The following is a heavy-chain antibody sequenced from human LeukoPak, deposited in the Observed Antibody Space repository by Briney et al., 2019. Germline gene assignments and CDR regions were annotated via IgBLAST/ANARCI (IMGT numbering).Heavy chain of an antibody. Sequence: SETLSLTCTVSGYSIRSGLFWGWIRQPPGKGLECVASISHSGTTFYNSSLSSRLSISIDTSRNQFSLKLTSVTAADTAVYYCVRLQCTGNICQKPFDFWGPGTLVTVSS. J-gene: IGHJ4*02. CDR3: VRLQCTGNICQKPFDF. D-gene: IGHD2-8*02. V-gene: IGHV4-38-2*02. CDR1: GYSIRSGLF. CDR2: ISHSGTT.